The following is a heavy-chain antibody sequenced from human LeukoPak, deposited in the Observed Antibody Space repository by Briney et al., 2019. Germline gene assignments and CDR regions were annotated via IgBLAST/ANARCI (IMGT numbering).Heavy chain of an antibody. J-gene: IGHJ4*02. D-gene: IGHD2/OR15-2a*01. V-gene: IGHV3-43*01. CDR3: AKEGEGQKGELSH. Sequence: GGSLRLSCATSGFNFNAYTMHWVRQAPGKGLEWVSFIRGAATTNYADSVKGRFTVSSDNSKNSLYLQMNSLRPEDSGLYYCAKEGEGQKGELSHRGRGTLVTVSS. CDR2: IRGAATT. CDR1: GFNFNAYT.